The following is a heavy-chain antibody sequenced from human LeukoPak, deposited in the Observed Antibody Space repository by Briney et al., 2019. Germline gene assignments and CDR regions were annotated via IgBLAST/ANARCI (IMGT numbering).Heavy chain of an antibody. V-gene: IGHV3-7*04. J-gene: IGHJ4*02. CDR3: ARAAGDSSGYYYRFKY. CDR2: IKQDGSEK. Sequence: PGGSLRLSCAASGFTFSSYWMSWVRQAPGKGREWVANIKQDGSEKYYVDSVKGRFTISRDNAKNSLYLQMNSLRAEDTAVYYCARAAGDSSGYYYRFKYWGQGTLVTVSS. CDR1: GFTFSSYW. D-gene: IGHD3-22*01.